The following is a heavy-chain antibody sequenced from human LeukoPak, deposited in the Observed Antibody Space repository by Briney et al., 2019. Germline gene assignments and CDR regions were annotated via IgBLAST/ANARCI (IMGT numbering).Heavy chain of an antibody. D-gene: IGHD3-16*01. CDR1: GFIFSSYA. Sequence: PGGSLRLSCAASGFIFSSYAMHWVRQAPGKGLEWVAVISYDGSNKYYADSVKGRFTISRDNSKNTPYLQMNSLRAEDTAVYYCAREGGSLPYYYYYGMDVWGQGTTVTVSS. V-gene: IGHV3-30-3*01. CDR2: ISYDGSNK. J-gene: IGHJ6*02. CDR3: AREGGSLPYYYYYGMDV.